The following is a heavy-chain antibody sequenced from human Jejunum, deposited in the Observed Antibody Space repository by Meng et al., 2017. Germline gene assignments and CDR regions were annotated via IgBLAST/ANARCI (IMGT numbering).Heavy chain of an antibody. CDR1: GYTFINNA. CDR3: ARDRGATYSFDY. J-gene: IGHJ4*02. CDR2: SNAGIGDT. V-gene: IGHV1-3*01. Sequence: QVHLVQSGAEVKKPGASVTVSCKASGYTFINNALHWMRQAPGQNLEWVGWSNAGIGDTKYSQNLQGRVTITRDTSASTTYMELRSLKSEDTATYFCARDRGATYSFDYWGQGTLVTVSS. D-gene: IGHD1-26*01.